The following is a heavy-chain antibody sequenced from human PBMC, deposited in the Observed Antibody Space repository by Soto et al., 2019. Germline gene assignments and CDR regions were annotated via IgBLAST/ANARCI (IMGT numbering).Heavy chain of an antibody. CDR1: GGSISSSRYY. D-gene: IGHD2-2*01. J-gene: IGHJ6*02. Sequence: LETLSFTCTVSGGSISSSRYYWGWIRQPPGKGLEWIGSIYYSGSTYYNPSLKSRVTISVDTSKNQFSLKLSSVTAADTAVYYCARHCYCSSTSCHKQTYYYYYGMDFWGQGTTVT. CDR3: ARHCYCSSTSCHKQTYYYYYGMDF. CDR2: IYYSGST. V-gene: IGHV4-39*01.